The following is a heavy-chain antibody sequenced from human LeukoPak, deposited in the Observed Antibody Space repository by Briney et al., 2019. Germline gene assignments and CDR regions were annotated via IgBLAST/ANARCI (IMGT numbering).Heavy chain of an antibody. CDR3: AKARPMVRGVLGYFDY. CDR2: ISGSGGST. CDR1: GFTFSSYA. Sequence: GGSLRLSCAASGFTFSSYAMSWVRQAPGKGLEWVSAISGSGGSTYYADSVKGRFTISRDNSKNTLYLQMNSLRAEDTAVYYCAKARPMVRGVLGYFDYWGQGTLVTVSS. D-gene: IGHD3-10*01. J-gene: IGHJ4*02. V-gene: IGHV3-23*01.